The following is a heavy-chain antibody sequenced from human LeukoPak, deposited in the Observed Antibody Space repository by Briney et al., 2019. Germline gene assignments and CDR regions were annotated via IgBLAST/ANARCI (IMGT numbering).Heavy chain of an antibody. CDR1: GFIFDDYG. CDR2: INWNGSIT. Sequence: GGSLRLSCAASGFIFDDYGMSWVRQAPGKGLEWVSGINWNGSITGYADSVKGRFTISRDNAKNSLYLQMNSLRAEDTALYYCARVYLSQQLVPGLDYLGQGTLVTVSS. CDR3: ARVYLSQQLVPGLDY. D-gene: IGHD6-13*01. J-gene: IGHJ4*02. V-gene: IGHV3-20*04.